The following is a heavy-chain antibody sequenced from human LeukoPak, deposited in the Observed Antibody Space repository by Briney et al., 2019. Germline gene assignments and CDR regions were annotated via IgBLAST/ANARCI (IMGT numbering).Heavy chain of an antibody. J-gene: IGHJ4*02. D-gene: IGHD1-7*01. V-gene: IGHV4-34*01. CDR1: GGSFSGYY. Sequence: SETLSLTCAVYGGSFSGYYWSWIRQPPGKGLEWIGEINHSGSTNYNPSLKSRVTISVDTSENQFSLKLSSVTAADTAVYYCARGRVTGTSGYWGQGTLVTVSS. CDR3: ARGRVTGTSGY. CDR2: INHSGST.